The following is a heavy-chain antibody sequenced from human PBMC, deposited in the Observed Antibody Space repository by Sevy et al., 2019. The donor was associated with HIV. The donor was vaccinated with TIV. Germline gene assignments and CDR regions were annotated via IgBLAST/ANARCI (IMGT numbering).Heavy chain of an antibody. V-gene: IGHV3-23*01. D-gene: IGHD2-15*01. Sequence: GGSLILSCAASGFPFSSYAMNWVRQGPGKGLEWVSATGGRGGATYYADSVKGRFTISRDNSKNTLYLQMDSLRAEDTAVYYCAKDVVAVVGDAFDVWGQGTMVTVSS. CDR1: GFPFSSYA. CDR3: AKDVVAVVGDAFDV. J-gene: IGHJ3*01. CDR2: TGGRGGAT.